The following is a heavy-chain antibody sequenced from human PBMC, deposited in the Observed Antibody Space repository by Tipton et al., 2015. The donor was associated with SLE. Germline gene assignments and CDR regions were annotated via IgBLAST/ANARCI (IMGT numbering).Heavy chain of an antibody. Sequence: TLSLTCAVYGGSFSGYYWSWIRQPPGKELEWIGEINHSGSTNYNPSLKSRVTISVDTSKNQFSLKLSSVTAADTAVYYCASWPSDYWGQGTLVTVSS. J-gene: IGHJ4*02. CDR3: ASWPSDY. CDR2: INHSGST. V-gene: IGHV4-34*01. CDR1: GGSFSGYY.